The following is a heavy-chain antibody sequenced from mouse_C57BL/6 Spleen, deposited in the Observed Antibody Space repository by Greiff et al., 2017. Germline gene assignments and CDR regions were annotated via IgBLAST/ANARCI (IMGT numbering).Heavy chain of an antibody. J-gene: IGHJ3*01. D-gene: IGHD4-1*01. V-gene: IGHV5-17*01. Sequence: DVMLVESGGGLVKPGGSLKLSCAASGFTFSDYGMHWVRQAPEKGLEWVAYISSGSSTIYYADTVKGRFTISRDNAKNTLFRQMTSLRSEDTAMYYCERNWDVPYWGQGTLVTVSA. CDR1: GFTFSDYG. CDR3: ERNWDVPY. CDR2: ISSGSSTI.